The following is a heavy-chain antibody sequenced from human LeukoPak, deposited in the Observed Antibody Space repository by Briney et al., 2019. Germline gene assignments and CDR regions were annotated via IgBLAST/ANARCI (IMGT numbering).Heavy chain of an antibody. J-gene: IGHJ5*02. CDR1: GGSISSSSYY. CDR3: VLVVVVGTGWFDP. V-gene: IGHV4-39*01. Sequence: SETLSLTCTVSGGSISSSSYYWGWLRQPPGKGLEWIGSIYYSGSTYYNPSLKSRVTISVDTSKNQFSLKLSSVTAADTAVYHCVLVVVVGTGWFDPWGQGTLVTVSS. CDR2: IYYSGST. D-gene: IGHD2-15*01.